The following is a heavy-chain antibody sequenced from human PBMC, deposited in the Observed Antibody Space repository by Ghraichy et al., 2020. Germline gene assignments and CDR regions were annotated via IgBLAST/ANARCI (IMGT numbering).Heavy chain of an antibody. CDR2: IIHSGYT. J-gene: IGHJ4*02. CDR3: ARGGGETSGWYSLFRPFDS. V-gene: IGHV4-34*01. Sequence: SETLSLTCAVYGGSFSGYYWSWVRQSPGKGLEWIGEIIHSGYTNYNPSLKSRVIMSVDTSKNQISLKLNSLTAADTALYYCARGGGETSGWYSLFRPFDSWGQGTQVTVSS. D-gene: IGHD6-19*01. CDR1: GGSFSGYY.